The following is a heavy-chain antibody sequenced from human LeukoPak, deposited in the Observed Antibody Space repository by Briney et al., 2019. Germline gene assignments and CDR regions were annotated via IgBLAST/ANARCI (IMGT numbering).Heavy chain of an antibody. Sequence: ASVKVSCKDSGYTFTSYDFNWVRQATGQRPEWMGWMSPNSGDTGYAQKFQDRVTMTRNTSISTAYMELSSLRSDDTAAYYCARGPPNWGYDYWGPGTLVTVSS. J-gene: IGHJ4*02. CDR1: GYTFTSYD. D-gene: IGHD7-27*01. CDR2: MSPNSGDT. CDR3: ARGPPNWGYDY. V-gene: IGHV1-8*01.